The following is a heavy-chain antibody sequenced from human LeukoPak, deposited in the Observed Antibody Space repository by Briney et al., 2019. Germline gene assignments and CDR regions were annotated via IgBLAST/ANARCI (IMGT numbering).Heavy chain of an antibody. D-gene: IGHD6-6*01. CDR1: GFTFSSNA. J-gene: IGHJ4*01. CDR3: GKERYGSSSVVDY. V-gene: IGHV3-23*01. Sequence: GGSLGLSCAASGFTFSSNAMNWVRQAPGKGREWVSGITGSGDSTYYADSVKGRFTISRDNSKNTVYLQMNSLRVEDTAVYHCGKERYGSSSVVDYWGHGTLVTVSS. CDR2: ITGSGDST.